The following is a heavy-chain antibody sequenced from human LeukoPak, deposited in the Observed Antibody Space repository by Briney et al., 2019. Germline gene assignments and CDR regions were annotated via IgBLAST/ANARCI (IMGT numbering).Heavy chain of an antibody. CDR1: GGSFSSYY. Sequence: SETLSLTCAVYGGSFSSYYWSWIRQPPGKGLEWIGYIYTSGSTNYNPSLKSRVTISVDTSKNQFSLKLSSVTAADTAVYYCARHGTSYYDSSGYLRWFDPWGQGTLVTVSS. V-gene: IGHV4-4*09. CDR3: ARHGTSYYDSSGYLRWFDP. J-gene: IGHJ5*02. CDR2: IYTSGST. D-gene: IGHD3-22*01.